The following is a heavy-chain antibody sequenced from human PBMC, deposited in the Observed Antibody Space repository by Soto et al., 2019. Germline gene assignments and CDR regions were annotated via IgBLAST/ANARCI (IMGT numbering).Heavy chain of an antibody. D-gene: IGHD3-22*01. CDR1: GFTFSSYG. V-gene: IGHV3-33*01. CDR3: ARQYAMIVIGMDV. CDR2: IWYDGSNK. Sequence: QVQLVESGGGVVQPGRSLRLSCAASGFTFSSYGMHWVRQAPGKGLEWVAVIWYDGSNKYYADSVKGRFTISRDNSKNTLYLQMNSLRAEDTAVYYCARQYAMIVIGMDVWGQGTTVTVSS. J-gene: IGHJ6*02.